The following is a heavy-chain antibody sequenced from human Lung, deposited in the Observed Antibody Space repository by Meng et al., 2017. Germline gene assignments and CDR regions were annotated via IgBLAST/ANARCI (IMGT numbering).Heavy chain of an antibody. CDR3: AKDLSKQQQLGELDY. CDR1: GFIFSSYG. CDR2: ISYDGSNK. Sequence: QVQLVESGGGVVQPGRALRLSCAASGFIFSSYGIHWVRQAPGKGLEWVAVISYDGSNKYYADSVKGRFTISRDNSKNTLYLQMNSLRAEDTAVYYCAKDLSKQQQLGELDYWGQGTLVTVSS. J-gene: IGHJ4*02. V-gene: IGHV3-30*18. D-gene: IGHD6-13*01.